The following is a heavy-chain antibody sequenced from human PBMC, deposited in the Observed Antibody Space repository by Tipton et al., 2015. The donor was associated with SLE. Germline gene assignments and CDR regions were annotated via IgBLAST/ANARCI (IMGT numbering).Heavy chain of an antibody. D-gene: IGHD1-26*01. CDR2: IYRTGNT. CDR1: GGSISSGPYY. CDR3: ARGSWEYGTLVAMDV. V-gene: IGHV4-61*02. J-gene: IGHJ6*02. Sequence: TLSLTCTVSGGSISSGPYYWTWIRQPAGKGLEWIGRIYRTGNTIYNPSLSSRLTISVDTSKNQFSLKLDSVTAADTAVYYCARGSWEYGTLVAMDVWGQGTTVTVSS.